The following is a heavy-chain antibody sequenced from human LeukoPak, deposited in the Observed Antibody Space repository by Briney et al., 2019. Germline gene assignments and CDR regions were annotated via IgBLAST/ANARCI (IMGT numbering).Heavy chain of an antibody. CDR3: ARDSMSSGWQGLGAFDI. CDR1: GYTFTSYG. J-gene: IGHJ3*02. V-gene: IGHV1-18*04. D-gene: IGHD6-19*01. CDR2: ISAYNGNT. Sequence: ASVKVSCKASGYTFTSYGISWVRQAPGQGLEWMGWISAYNGNTNYAQKLQGRVTMTTDTSTSTAYMELRSLRSDDTAVYYCARDSMSSGWQGLGAFDIWGQGTMVTVSS.